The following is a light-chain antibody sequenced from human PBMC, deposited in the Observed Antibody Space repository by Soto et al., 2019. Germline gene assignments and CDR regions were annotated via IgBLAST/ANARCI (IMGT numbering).Light chain of an antibody. Sequence: EIVMTQSPATLSVSPGARATLSCRASQSISTNLAWYQQKPGQAPRLLISGASTRATGIPGRFSGRGSATEFTLTISSLQSEDFAVYYCQHYNNWPLTFGGGTKVEVK. J-gene: IGKJ4*01. V-gene: IGKV3-15*01. CDR3: QHYNNWPLT. CDR1: QSISTN. CDR2: GAS.